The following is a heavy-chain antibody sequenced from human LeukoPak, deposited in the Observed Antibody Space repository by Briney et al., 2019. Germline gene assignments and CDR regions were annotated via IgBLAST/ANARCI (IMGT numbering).Heavy chain of an antibody. CDR3: ARVSSWTEVWRRPQRQRYYYMDV. CDR2: VNVDGSST. CDR1: GFTFNNFW. Sequence: GGSLRLSCAASGFTFNNFWMHWVREGPGGGLVSGAQVNVDGSSTKYAESVLGRFTISRDNARNTVFVAMHNVRAEDTAVYFCARVSSWTEVWRRPQRQRYYYMDVWGKGTTVAVS. V-gene: IGHV3-74*01. J-gene: IGHJ6*03. D-gene: IGHD3-3*01.